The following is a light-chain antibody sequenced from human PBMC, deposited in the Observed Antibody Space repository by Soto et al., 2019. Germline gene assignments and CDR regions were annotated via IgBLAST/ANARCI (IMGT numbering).Light chain of an antibody. CDR2: LGS. CDR3: MQALQTPPT. Sequence: DIVMTQSPLSLPVTPGEPASNSCRSSQSILHSNGYNYLDWYLQKPGQSPQLLIYLGSNRASGVPDRFSGSGSGTDFTLKISRVEAEDVGVYYCMQALQTPPTFGGGTKVDIK. J-gene: IGKJ4*01. V-gene: IGKV2-28*01. CDR1: QSILHSNGYNY.